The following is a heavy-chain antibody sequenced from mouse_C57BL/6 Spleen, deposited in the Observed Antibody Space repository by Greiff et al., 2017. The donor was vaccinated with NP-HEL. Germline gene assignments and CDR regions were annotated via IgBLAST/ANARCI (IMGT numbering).Heavy chain of an antibody. V-gene: IGHV1-15*01. CDR1: GYTFTDYE. D-gene: IGHD1-1*01. J-gene: IGHJ2*01. CDR3: GVVRGY. Sequence: VKLMESGAELVRPGASVTLSCKASGYTFTDYEMHWVKQTPVHGLEWIGAIDPETGGTAYNQKFKGKAILTADKSSSTAYMELRSLTSEDSAVYYCGVVRGYWGQGTTLTVSS. CDR2: IDPETGGT.